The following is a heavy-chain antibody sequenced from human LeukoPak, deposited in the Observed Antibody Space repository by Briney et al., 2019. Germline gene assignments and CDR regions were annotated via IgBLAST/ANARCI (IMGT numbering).Heavy chain of an antibody. V-gene: IGHV5-51*01. Sequence: KVSCKASGYTFTGYYMHWVRQAPGQGLEWMGIIYPGDSDTRYSPSFQGQVTISADKSISTAYLQWSSLKASDTAMYYCARLYSYGYLGYYYGMDVWGQGTTVTVSS. CDR3: ARLYSYGYLGYYYGMDV. D-gene: IGHD5-18*01. CDR2: IYPGDSDT. J-gene: IGHJ6*02. CDR1: GYTFTGYY.